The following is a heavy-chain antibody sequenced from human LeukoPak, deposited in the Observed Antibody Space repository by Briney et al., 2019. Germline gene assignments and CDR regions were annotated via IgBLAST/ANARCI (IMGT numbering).Heavy chain of an antibody. Sequence: SETLSLTCTVSGGSISSYYWSWIRQPPGKGLEWIGYIYYSGSTNYNPSLKSRVTISVDTSKNQFSLKLSSVTAADTAVYYCARALTKVPLYYMDVWGKGTTVTVSS. D-gene: IGHD4/OR15-4a*01. CDR3: ARALTKVPLYYMDV. CDR1: GGSISSYY. J-gene: IGHJ6*03. V-gene: IGHV4-59*01. CDR2: IYYSGST.